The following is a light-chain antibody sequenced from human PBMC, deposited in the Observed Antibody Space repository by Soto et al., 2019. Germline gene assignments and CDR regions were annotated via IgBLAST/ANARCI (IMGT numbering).Light chain of an antibody. Sequence: VTQVPSYLSASVGDSVTITCRASQSIRTWLAWYQQKPGSAPKLLIYKASTLDSGVPSRFSGNGSGTDFALTINNVQPEDCATYYCQQYNSYWTFGLGTKVDIK. CDR2: KAS. CDR1: QSIRTW. CDR3: QQYNSYWT. J-gene: IGKJ1*01. V-gene: IGKV1-5*03.